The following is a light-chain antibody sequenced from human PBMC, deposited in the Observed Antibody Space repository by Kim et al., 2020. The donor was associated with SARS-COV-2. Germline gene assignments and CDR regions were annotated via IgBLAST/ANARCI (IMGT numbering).Light chain of an antibody. CDR3: QVWDYTNDHVI. J-gene: IGLJ2*01. V-gene: IGLV3-21*04. CDR2: YDK. Sequence: SYELTQPPSVSVAPGETATITCGGHNIESKSAHWYQQRPGQAPTLVIYYDKDRPSGIPERFSGSNSGNTATLTINRVEAGDEADYYCQVWDYTNDHVIFGEGTQLTVL. CDR1: NIESKS.